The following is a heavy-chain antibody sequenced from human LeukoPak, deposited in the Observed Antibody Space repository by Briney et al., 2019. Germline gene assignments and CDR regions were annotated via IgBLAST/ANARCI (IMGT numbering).Heavy chain of an antibody. V-gene: IGHV1-46*01. J-gene: IGHJ5*02. CDR3: ATDHSMANTAWWFDP. D-gene: IGHD5-24*01. Sequence: ASVKVSCKESGYTFTSYYMHWVRHAPGQGLEWMGVINPSGTGTSYAQKFQGRITMSRDTSTSTVYMELSSLRSEDTAFYYCATDHSMANTAWWFDPWGQGTLVTVSS. CDR2: INPSGTGT. CDR1: GYTFTSYY.